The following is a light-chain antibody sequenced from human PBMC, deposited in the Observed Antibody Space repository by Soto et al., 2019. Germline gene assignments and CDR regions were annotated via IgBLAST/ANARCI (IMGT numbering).Light chain of an antibody. CDR3: QQYNSYPLT. Sequence: DIQMTQSPSTLSASVGDRVTITCRASQSISSWLAWYQQKPGKAPKLLIYKASSLASGVPSRFSGSGSGAEFTLTISSLRPDDFATYYCQQYNSYPLTFGGGTKVEIK. V-gene: IGKV1-5*03. J-gene: IGKJ4*01. CDR1: QSISSW. CDR2: KAS.